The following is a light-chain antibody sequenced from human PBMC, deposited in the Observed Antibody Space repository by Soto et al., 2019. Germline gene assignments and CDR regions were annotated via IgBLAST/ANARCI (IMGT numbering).Light chain of an antibody. J-gene: IGKJ1*01. CDR2: DAS. V-gene: IGKV1-5*01. Sequence: DIQVTQSPSTLSASVGSRATSTCRASQSISSWLAWYQQKPGRAPKLLIYDASTLESGVPSRFSGSGSGTEFTLTISRLQPDDVATYYCQQYNTYPWTFGQGTKVDIK. CDR3: QQYNTYPWT. CDR1: QSISSW.